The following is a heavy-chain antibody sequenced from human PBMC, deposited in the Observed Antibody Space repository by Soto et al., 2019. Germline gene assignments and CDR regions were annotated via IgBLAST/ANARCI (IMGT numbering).Heavy chain of an antibody. CDR3: ARDGYYDSSGYYSIVSYYGMDV. J-gene: IGHJ6*02. Sequence: GGSLRLSCAASGFTFSSYSMNWVRQAPGKGLEWVSSISSSSSYIYYADSVKGRFTISRDNAKNSLYLQMNSLRAEDTAVYYCARDGYYDSSGYYSIVSYYGMDVWGQGTTVTVSS. D-gene: IGHD3-22*01. CDR1: GFTFSSYS. V-gene: IGHV3-21*01. CDR2: ISSSSSYI.